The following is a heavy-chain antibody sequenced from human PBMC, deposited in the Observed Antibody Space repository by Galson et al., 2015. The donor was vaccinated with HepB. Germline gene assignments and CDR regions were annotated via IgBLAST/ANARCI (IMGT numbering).Heavy chain of an antibody. J-gene: IGHJ6*02. D-gene: IGHD1-26*01. CDR1: GGTFSNYG. CDR3: ARVRIVGVRGGAHYYGMDV. CDR2: IIPMFGTR. Sequence: SVKVSCKASGGTFSNYGINWVRQAPGQGLEWMGGIIPMFGTRNYAQKFQGRVTITADESTSTVYMELSSLRSEDTAVYYCARVRIVGVRGGAHYYGMDVWGQGTTVTVSS. V-gene: IGHV1-69*13.